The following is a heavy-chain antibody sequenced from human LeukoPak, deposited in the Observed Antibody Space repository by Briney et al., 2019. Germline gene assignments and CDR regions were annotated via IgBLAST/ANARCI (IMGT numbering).Heavy chain of an antibody. J-gene: IGHJ6*03. V-gene: IGHV4-61*01. CDR2: IYYSGST. Sequence: SETLSLTCTVSSGSIINSNYYWSWIRQPPGKGLEWIGYIYYSGSTNYNPSLKSRVTISVDTSKNQFSLKLSSVTAADTAVYYCARGGGRRYYMDVWGKGTTVTISS. CDR3: ARGGGRRYYMDV. CDR1: SGSIINSNYY. D-gene: IGHD2-15*01.